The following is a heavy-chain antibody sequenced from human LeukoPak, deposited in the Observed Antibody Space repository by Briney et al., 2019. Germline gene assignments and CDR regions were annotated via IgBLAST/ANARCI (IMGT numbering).Heavy chain of an antibody. D-gene: IGHD3-22*01. CDR2: TYYSGST. Sequence: SQTLSLTCTVSGGSISSGDYYWSWIRQPPGKGLEWIGYTYYSGSTYYSPSLKSRVTISVDTSKNQFSLKLTSVTAADTAVYYCARPYYYDSRIDPWGQGTLVTVSS. J-gene: IGHJ5*02. CDR1: GGSISSGDYY. V-gene: IGHV4-30-4*01. CDR3: ARPYYYDSRIDP.